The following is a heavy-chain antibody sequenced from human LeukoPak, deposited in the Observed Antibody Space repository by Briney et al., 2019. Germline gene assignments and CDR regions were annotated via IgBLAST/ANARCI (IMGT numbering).Heavy chain of an antibody. V-gene: IGHV4-59*01. Sequence: SETLSLTCTVSGGSISSYYWSWIRQPPGKGLEWIGYIYYSGSTNYNPSLKSRVTISVDTSKNQFSLKLSSVTAADTAMYYCARDFLSSGWLDYWGQGTLVTVSS. CDR1: GGSISSYY. CDR2: IYYSGST. D-gene: IGHD6-19*01. CDR3: ARDFLSSGWLDY. J-gene: IGHJ4*02.